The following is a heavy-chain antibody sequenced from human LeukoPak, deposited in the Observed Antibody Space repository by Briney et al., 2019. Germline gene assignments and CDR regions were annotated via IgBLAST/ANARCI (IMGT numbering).Heavy chain of an antibody. J-gene: IGHJ6*02. CDR3: AKCHSGNYYYGMDV. CDR2: ISVSGRST. Sequence: GGSLRLSCAASGFTFSSYAMSWVRQAPGKGLEWVLVISVSGRSTYYADSVKGRFIISRDNSKNTLYLQMNSLRAEDTAVYYCAKCHSGNYYYGMDVWGQGTTVTVSS. V-gene: IGHV3-23*01. CDR1: GFTFSSYA. D-gene: IGHD1-26*01.